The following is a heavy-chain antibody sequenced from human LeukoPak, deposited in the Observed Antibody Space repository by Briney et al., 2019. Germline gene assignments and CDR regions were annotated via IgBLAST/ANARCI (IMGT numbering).Heavy chain of an antibody. CDR2: IYYSGST. CDR1: GGSISSYY. CDR3: AGGGFGRSIDY. V-gene: IGHV4-59*01. J-gene: IGHJ4*02. Sequence: DPSETLSLTCTVSGGSISSYYWSWIRQPPGEGLEWIGYIYYSGSTNYNPSLKSRVTISADTSKNQFSLKLSSVTAADTAVYYCAGGGFGRSIDYWGQGTLVTVSS. D-gene: IGHD3-10*01.